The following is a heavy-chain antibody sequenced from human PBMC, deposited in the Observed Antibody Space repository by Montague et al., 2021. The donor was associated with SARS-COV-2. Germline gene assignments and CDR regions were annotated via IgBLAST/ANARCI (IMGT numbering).Heavy chain of an antibody. D-gene: IGHD3-9*01. V-gene: IGHV2-70*04. Sequence: PALVKPTQTLTLTCTFSGFSLSTSGMRASWIRQPPGKALEWLARIDWXDDKFYSTSLKTRLTISKDTSKNQVVLTMTNMGPVDTATYYCARSYYDILTAYYTPFDYWGQGTLVTVSS. CDR3: ARSYYDILTAYYTPFDY. CDR2: IDWXDDK. CDR1: GFSLSTSGMR. J-gene: IGHJ4*02.